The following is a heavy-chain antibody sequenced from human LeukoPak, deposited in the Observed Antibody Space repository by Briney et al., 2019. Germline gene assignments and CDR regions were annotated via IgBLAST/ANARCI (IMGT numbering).Heavy chain of an antibody. V-gene: IGHV3-30*02. J-gene: IGHJ1*01. CDR3: AKGHMPTYFQH. CDR2: IQYDGNNK. D-gene: IGHD2-2*01. Sequence: GGSLRLSCAASGFTFSFNGMHWVRQAPGKGREGVALIQYDGNNKYYTDYVKGRFTISRHNSKNTLYLQMNSLRPEDTAVYYCAKGHMPTYFQHWDQGTLVTVSS. CDR1: GFTFSFNG.